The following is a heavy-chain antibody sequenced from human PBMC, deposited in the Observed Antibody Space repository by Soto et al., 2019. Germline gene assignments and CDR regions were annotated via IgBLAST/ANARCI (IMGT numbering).Heavy chain of an antibody. Sequence: EVQLLESGGGLVQPGGSLRLSCAASGFTFSSYAMSWVRQAPGKGLEWVSATSGSGGSTYYADSVKGRFTISRDNSKNTLYLQMNSLRAEDTAVYYCAKGSTQDYYFDYWGQGTLVTVSS. D-gene: IGHD2-15*01. CDR3: AKGSTQDYYFDY. CDR1: GFTFSSYA. V-gene: IGHV3-23*01. CDR2: TSGSGGST. J-gene: IGHJ4*02.